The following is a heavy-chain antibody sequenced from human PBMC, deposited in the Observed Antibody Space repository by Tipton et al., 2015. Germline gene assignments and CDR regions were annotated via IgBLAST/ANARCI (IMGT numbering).Heavy chain of an antibody. CDR1: GGSISSYY. V-gene: IGHV4-59*01. D-gene: IGHD3-3*01. Sequence: TLSLTCTVSGGSISSYYWSWIRQPPGKGLEWIGYIYYSGSTNYNPSLKSRVTISVDTSKNQLYLKLSSVTAADTAVYYCARDSPFGGMDVWGQGTTVTVS. CDR3: ARDSPFGGMDV. J-gene: IGHJ6*02. CDR2: IYYSGST.